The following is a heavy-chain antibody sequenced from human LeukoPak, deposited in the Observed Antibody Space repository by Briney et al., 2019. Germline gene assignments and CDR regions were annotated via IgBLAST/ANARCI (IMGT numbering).Heavy chain of an antibody. Sequence: ASVKVSCKASGGTFSSYAIRWVRQAPGQGLEWMGRIIPILGIANYAQKFQGRVTITADKSTSTAYMELSSLRSEDTAVYYCARDLGYSSTIYYYYYGMDVWGQGTTVTVSS. V-gene: IGHV1-69*04. CDR2: IIPILGIA. J-gene: IGHJ6*02. CDR3: ARDLGYSSTIYYYYYGMDV. CDR1: GGTFSSYA. D-gene: IGHD6-13*01.